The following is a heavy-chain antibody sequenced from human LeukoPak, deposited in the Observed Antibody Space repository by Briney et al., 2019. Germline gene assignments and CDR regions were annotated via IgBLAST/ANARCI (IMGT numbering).Heavy chain of an antibody. V-gene: IGHV1-18*01. Sequence: ASVKDSCTTSGFTFTSYGFTWVRQAPGQGAEWMGWISAYNGNTNYAQKFRGRVTMTTDTSTSTVYMELRSLTSDDTAVYYCARGGLSSSGCDFWGPGTLVSVSS. D-gene: IGHD6-19*01. J-gene: IGHJ4*02. CDR2: ISAYNGNT. CDR3: ARGGLSSSGCDF. CDR1: GFTFTSYG.